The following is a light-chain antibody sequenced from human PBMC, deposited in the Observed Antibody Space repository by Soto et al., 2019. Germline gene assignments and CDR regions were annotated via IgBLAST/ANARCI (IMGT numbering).Light chain of an antibody. Sequence: QSALTQPASVSGSPGQSITISCTGTTSDVGLYNYVSWYQQHPGKAPKLMISEVSNRPSGVSNRFSGSKSGNTASLTISGLQAEDEADYYCSSDTSSDTLVFGAGTKLTVL. CDR2: EVS. J-gene: IGLJ2*01. V-gene: IGLV2-14*01. CDR1: TSDVGLYNY. CDR3: SSDTSSDTLV.